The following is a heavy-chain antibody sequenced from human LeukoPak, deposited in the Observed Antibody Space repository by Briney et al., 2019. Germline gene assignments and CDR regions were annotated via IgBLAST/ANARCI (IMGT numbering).Heavy chain of an antibody. CDR3: ATNSLDSSSWYWDLGYYYYMDV. Sequence: PSETLSLTCTVSGGSISSSSYYWGWIRQPPGKGLEWIGEINHSGSTNYNPSLKSRVTISVDTSKNQFSLKLSSVTAADTAVYYCATNSLDSSSWYWDLGYYYYMDVWGKGTTVTISS. CDR2: INHSGST. CDR1: GGSISSSSYY. J-gene: IGHJ6*03. D-gene: IGHD6-13*01. V-gene: IGHV4-39*07.